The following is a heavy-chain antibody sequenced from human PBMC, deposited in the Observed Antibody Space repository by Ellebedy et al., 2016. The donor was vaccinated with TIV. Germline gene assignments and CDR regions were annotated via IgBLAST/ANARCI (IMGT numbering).Heavy chain of an antibody. CDR2: INHSGST. D-gene: IGHD3-22*01. V-gene: IGHV4-39*07. Sequence: SETLSLTXTVSGGSISSGGYYWSWIRQPPGKGLEWIGEINHSGSTNYNPSLKSRVTISVDTSKNQFSLKLSSVTAADTAVYYCARMRWHYYDSSGYYPFDYWGQGTLVTVSS. CDR1: GGSISSGGYY. CDR3: ARMRWHYYDSSGYYPFDY. J-gene: IGHJ4*02.